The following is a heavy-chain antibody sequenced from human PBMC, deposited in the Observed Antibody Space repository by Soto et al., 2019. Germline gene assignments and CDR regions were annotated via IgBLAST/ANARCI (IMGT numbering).Heavy chain of an antibody. D-gene: IGHD3-9*01. CDR2: ISSRSSYT. CDR3: ARGGGFDWLLYDAFDI. CDR1: GFTFSDYY. J-gene: IGHJ3*02. Sequence: PGGSLRLSCAASGFTFSDYYMSWIRQAPGKGLEWVSYISSRSSYTNYADSVKGRFTISRDNAKNSLYLQMNSLRAEDTAVYYCARGGGFDWLLYDAFDIWGQGTMVTVSS. V-gene: IGHV3-11*06.